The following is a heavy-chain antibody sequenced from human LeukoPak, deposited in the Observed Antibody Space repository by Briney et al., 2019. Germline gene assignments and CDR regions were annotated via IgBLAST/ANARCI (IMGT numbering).Heavy chain of an antibody. J-gene: IGHJ4*02. CDR2: INHSGST. D-gene: IGHD2-15*01. CDR1: GGSFSGYY. Sequence: SETLSLTCAVYGGSFSGYYWSWIRQPPGKGLEWIGEINHSGSTNYNPSLKSRVTISVDTSRNQFSLQLSSVTAADTAVYYCARIHRYCSGGACYVLDNWGQGTLVAVSS. V-gene: IGHV4-34*01. CDR3: ARIHRYCSGGACYVLDN.